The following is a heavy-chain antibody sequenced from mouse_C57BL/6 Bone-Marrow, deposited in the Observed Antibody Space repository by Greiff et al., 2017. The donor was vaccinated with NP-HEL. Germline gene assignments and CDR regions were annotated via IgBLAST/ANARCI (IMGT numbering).Heavy chain of an antibody. CDR2: IYPGSGST. Sequence: VQLQQSGAELVKPGASVKMSCKASGYTFTSYWITWVKQRPGQGLEWIGDIYPGSGSTNYNEKFKSKATLTVDTSSSTAYMQLSSLTSEDSAVYYFARSIYYGYDGAFSPWFAYWGQGTLVTVSA. CDR3: ARSIYYGYDGAFSPWFAY. J-gene: IGHJ3*01. CDR1: GYTFTSYW. D-gene: IGHD2-2*01. V-gene: IGHV1-55*01.